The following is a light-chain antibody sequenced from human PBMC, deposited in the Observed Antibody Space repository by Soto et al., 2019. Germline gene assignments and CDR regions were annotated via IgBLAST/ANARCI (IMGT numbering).Light chain of an antibody. CDR3: QQTYTTPEIT. J-gene: IGKJ5*01. Sequence: ETMMTQSPDTLSVSLGERATLSCRASQSLRSSLAWYQQKPGQAPRLLIYDASTRATGIPARFSGSGSGTDFTLTISSLQPEDFAIYYCQQTYTTPEITFGQGTRLEIK. CDR1: QSLRSS. V-gene: IGKV3-15*01. CDR2: DAS.